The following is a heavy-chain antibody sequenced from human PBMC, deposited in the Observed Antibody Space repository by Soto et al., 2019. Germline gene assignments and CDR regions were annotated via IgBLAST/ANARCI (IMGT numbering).Heavy chain of an antibody. CDR3: ARPPPPRGAKNWFDP. D-gene: IGHD3-10*01. V-gene: IGHV4-31*03. CDR1: GGSISSGGYY. CDR2: IYYSGST. J-gene: IGHJ5*02. Sequence: QVQLQESGPGLVKPSQTLSLTCTVSGGSISSGGYYWSWIRQHPGKGLEWIGYIYYSGSTYYTPSLKSRVTISVDTSKNQFPLKLSSVTAADTAVYYCARPPPPRGAKNWFDPWGQGTLVPVSS.